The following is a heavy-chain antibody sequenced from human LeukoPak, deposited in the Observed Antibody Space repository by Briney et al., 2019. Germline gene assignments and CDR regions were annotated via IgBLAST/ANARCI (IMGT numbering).Heavy chain of an antibody. CDR1: GYTFTSYG. CDR3: ARDYGSGSSNYFDY. V-gene: IGHV1-18*01. Sequence: GASVKVSCKASGYTFTSYGISWVRQAPGQGLEWMGWISAYNGNTNYAQKLQGRVTMTTDTSTSTAYMELRSLRSADTAVYYCARDYGSGSSNYFDYWGQGTLVTVSS. CDR2: ISAYNGNT. J-gene: IGHJ4*02. D-gene: IGHD3-10*01.